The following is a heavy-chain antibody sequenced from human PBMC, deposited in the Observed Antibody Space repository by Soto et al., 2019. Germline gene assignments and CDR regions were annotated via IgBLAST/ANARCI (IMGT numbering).Heavy chain of an antibody. D-gene: IGHD1-7*01. CDR2: INPSGGST. J-gene: IGHJ4*02. Sequence: GASVKVSCKASGYTFTSYYMHWVRQAPGQGLEWKGIINPSGGSTSYAQKFQGRVTMTRDTSTSTVYMELSSLRSEDTAVYYCARATGYGLSLNYRPYWGQGTLVTVSS. CDR3: ARATGYGLSLNYRPY. CDR1: GYTFTSYY. V-gene: IGHV1-46*01.